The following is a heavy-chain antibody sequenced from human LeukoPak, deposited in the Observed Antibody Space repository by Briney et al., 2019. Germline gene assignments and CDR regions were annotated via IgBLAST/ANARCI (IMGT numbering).Heavy chain of an antibody. CDR1: GFTVSSIY. CDR2: IYSGGST. V-gene: IGHV3-53*01. Sequence: GGSLRLSCAASGFTVSSIYMSWVRQAPGKGLEWVSVIYSGGSTYYADSVKGRFTISRDNSKNTLYLQMNSLRAEDTAVYYCARGRFLAVAGLFDYWGQGTLVTVSS. CDR3: ARGRFLAVAGLFDY. J-gene: IGHJ4*02. D-gene: IGHD6-19*01.